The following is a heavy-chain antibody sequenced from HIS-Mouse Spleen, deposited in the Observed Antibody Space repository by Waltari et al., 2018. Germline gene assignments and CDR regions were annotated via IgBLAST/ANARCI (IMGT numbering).Heavy chain of an antibody. CDR1: GFTFSSYW. V-gene: IGHV3-7*01. CDR2: IKQDGSEK. D-gene: IGHD5-12*01. CDR3: ARVIVATINFDY. J-gene: IGHJ4*02. Sequence: EVQLVESGGGLVQPGGSLRLSCAASGFTFSSYWMSWVGQAPGKGRGGVANIKQDGSEKYYVDSVKGRFTISRDNAKNSLYLQMNSLRAEDTAVYYCARVIVATINFDYWGQGTLVTVSS.